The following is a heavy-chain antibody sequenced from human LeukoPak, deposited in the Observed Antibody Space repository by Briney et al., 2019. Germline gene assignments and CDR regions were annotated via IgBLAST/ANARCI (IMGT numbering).Heavy chain of an antibody. CDR2: IYYSGST. V-gene: IGHV4-39*01. J-gene: IGHJ3*02. D-gene: IGHD3-22*01. Sequence: SETLSLTCTVSGGSISSSRYSWGWIRQPPGKGLEWIGSIYYSGSTYYNPSLKSRVTISVDTSKNQFSLKLSSVTAADTAVYYCAPQGALLRATAFDIWGQGTMVTVSS. CDR1: GGSISSSRYS. CDR3: APQGALLRATAFDI.